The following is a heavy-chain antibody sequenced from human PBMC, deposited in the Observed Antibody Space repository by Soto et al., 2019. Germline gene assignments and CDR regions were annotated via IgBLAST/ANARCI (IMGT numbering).Heavy chain of an antibody. CDR2: IIPIFGTA. J-gene: IGHJ3*02. V-gene: IGHV1-69*13. CDR3: ASSVFGYSYGSRRDAFDI. CDR1: GGTFSSYA. Sequence: ASVKVSCKASGGTFSSYAISWVRQAPGQGLERMGGIIPIFGTANYAQKFQGRVTITADESTSTAYMELSSLRSEDTAVYYCASSVFGYSYGSRRDAFDIWGQGTMVTVSS. D-gene: IGHD5-18*01.